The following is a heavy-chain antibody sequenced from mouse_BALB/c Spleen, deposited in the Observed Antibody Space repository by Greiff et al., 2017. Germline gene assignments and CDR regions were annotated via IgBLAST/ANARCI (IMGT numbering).Heavy chain of an antibody. J-gene: IGHJ1*01. V-gene: IGHV6-6*02. CDR2: IRLKSNNYAT. CDR1: GFTFSNYW. CDR3: TPYYYGSSFDV. D-gene: IGHD1-1*01. Sequence: EVQLEESGGGLVQPGGSMKLSCVASGFTFSNYWMNWVRQSPEKGLEWVAEIRLKSNNYATHYAESVKGRFTISRDDSKSSVYLQMNNLRAEDTGIYYCTPYYYGSSFDVWGAGTTVTVSS.